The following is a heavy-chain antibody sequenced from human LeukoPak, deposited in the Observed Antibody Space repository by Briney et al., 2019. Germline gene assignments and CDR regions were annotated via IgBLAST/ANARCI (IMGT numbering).Heavy chain of an antibody. D-gene: IGHD5-12*01. V-gene: IGHV1-2*02. J-gene: IGHJ4*02. CDR1: GYTLTELS. CDR2: INPNSGGT. Sequence: ASVKVSCKVSGYTLTELSMHWVRQAPGKGLEWMGWINPNSGGTNYAQKFQGRVTMTRDTSISTAYMELSRLRSDDTAVYYCARDRSSGYDFDYWGQGTLVTVSS. CDR3: ARDRSSGYDFDY.